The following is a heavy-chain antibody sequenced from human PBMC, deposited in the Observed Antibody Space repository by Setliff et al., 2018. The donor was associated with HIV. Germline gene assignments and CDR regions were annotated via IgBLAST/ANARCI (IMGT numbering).Heavy chain of an antibody. Sequence: SETLSLTCTVSGCSISSGYYWGWIRRPPGKGLEWIGSIYNRGSTYYNPSLKSRVTISVDTSKNHLSLKLTSVTAADTGLYYCVFGLRFSPFDNWGQGTLVTVSS. J-gene: IGHJ4*02. V-gene: IGHV4-38-2*02. CDR1: GCSISSGYY. CDR2: IYNRGST. D-gene: IGHD5-12*01. CDR3: VFGLRFSPFDN.